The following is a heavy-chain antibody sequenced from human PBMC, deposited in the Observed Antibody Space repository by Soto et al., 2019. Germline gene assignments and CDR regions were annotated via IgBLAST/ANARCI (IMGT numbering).Heavy chain of an antibody. CDR1: GGSISSYY. J-gene: IGHJ6*02. D-gene: IGHD6-13*01. V-gene: IGHV4-59*01. CDR3: ARDHSSWSPYYGMDV. Sequence: PSETLSLTCTVSGGSISSYYWSWIRQPPGKGLEWIGYIYYSGSTNYNPSLKSRVTISVDTSKNQFSLKLSSVTAADTAVYYCARDHSSWSPYYGMDVWGQGTTVTV. CDR2: IYYSGST.